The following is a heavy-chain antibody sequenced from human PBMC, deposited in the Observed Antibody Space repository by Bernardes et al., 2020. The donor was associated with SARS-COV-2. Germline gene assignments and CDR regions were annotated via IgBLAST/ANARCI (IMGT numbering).Heavy chain of an antibody. D-gene: IGHD2-2*01. V-gene: IGHV1-69*06. CDR1: GDTFTSYA. Sequence: SVKVSCKASGDTFTSYAFSWVRQAPGQGLEWMGRIIPRFGSTNYAQKFQGRVTMTEDRSTDTAYMELSSLRYEDTAVYYCATAPNVVVSTALGPWGQGTLVNVSS. J-gene: IGHJ5*02. CDR3: ATAPNVVVSTALGP. CDR2: IIPRFGST.